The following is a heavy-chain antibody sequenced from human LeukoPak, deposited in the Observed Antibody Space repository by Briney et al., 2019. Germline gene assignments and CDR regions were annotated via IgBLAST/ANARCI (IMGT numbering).Heavy chain of an antibody. D-gene: IGHD4-17*01. V-gene: IGHV1-8*01. J-gene: IGHJ4*02. CDR2: MSPDSGNT. Sequence: ASVKVSCKASGYTFISYDINWVRQATGQGLEWMGWMSPDSGNTGYAQKFQGRITMTKSTSISTAYMELSDLESEDTAVYYCARTPPDYGIDYWGQGTLVTVSS. CDR1: GYTFISYD. CDR3: ARTPPDYGIDY.